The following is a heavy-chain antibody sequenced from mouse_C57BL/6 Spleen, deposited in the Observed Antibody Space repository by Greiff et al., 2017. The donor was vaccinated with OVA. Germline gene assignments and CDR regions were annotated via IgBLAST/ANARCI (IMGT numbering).Heavy chain of an antibody. V-gene: IGHV1-20*01. Sequence: VQLQQSGPELVKPGDSVKISCKASGYSFTGYFMNWVMQSHGKSLEWIGRINPYNGDTFYNQKFKGKATLTVDKSSSTAHMELRSLTSEDSAVYYCARFTTVVATDYAMDYWGQGTSVTVSS. J-gene: IGHJ4*01. CDR3: ARFTTVVATDYAMDY. CDR2: INPYNGDT. CDR1: GYSFTGYF. D-gene: IGHD1-1*01.